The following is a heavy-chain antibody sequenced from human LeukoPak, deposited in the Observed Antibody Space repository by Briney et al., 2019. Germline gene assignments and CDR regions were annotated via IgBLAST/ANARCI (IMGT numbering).Heavy chain of an antibody. V-gene: IGHV3-30*18. CDR2: ISDDGSRK. CDR1: GFTFSSYA. D-gene: IGHD6-13*01. J-gene: IGHJ4*02. CDR3: AKDRSTTWSFDY. Sequence: GGSLRLSCAASGFTFSSYAMSWVRQAPGTGLEWVTFISDDGSRKYYVDSVKGRFTISRDNSKNTLYLQMNSLRVEDTAVYYCAKDRSTTWSFDYWGQGTLVSVSS.